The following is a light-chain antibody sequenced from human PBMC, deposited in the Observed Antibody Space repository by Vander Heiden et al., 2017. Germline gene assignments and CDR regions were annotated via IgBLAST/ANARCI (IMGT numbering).Light chain of an antibody. CDR2: AAS. V-gene: IGKV1-39*01. Sequence: DIQMTQSPYSLSASVGDRVTITCRARQSSTSYLNWYQQKPGEAPKLLIYAASTLESGVPSRFSGSGSGTDFTLTISSLQPEDFATYYCQHSYSSPYTFGHGTKLEIK. CDR1: QSSTSY. J-gene: IGKJ2*01. CDR3: QHSYSSPYT.